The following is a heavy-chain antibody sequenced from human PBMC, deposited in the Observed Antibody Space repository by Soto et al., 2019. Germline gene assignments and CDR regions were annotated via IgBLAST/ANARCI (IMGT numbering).Heavy chain of an antibody. D-gene: IGHD2-21*02. CDR2: IYPGDSDT. Sequence: PGESLKISCKGSGYSFTIYWIGWVRQMPGKGLEWMGIIYPGDSDTRYSPSFQGQVTISADKSISTAYLQWSSLKASDTAMYYCATTFLAYCGGDCYSPFYYGMDVWGQGTTVTVSS. CDR1: GYSFTIYW. V-gene: IGHV5-51*01. CDR3: ATTFLAYCGGDCYSPFYYGMDV. J-gene: IGHJ6*02.